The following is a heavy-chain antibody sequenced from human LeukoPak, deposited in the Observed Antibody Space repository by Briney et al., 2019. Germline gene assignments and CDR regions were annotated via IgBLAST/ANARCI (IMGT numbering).Heavy chain of an antibody. V-gene: IGHV3-30-3*01. CDR3: ARDGSGAVADYQYYYGMDV. D-gene: IGHD6-19*01. J-gene: IGHJ6*02. CDR2: MSFDGSHK. Sequence: GGSLRLSCAASGFTFSSYAMHWVRQAPGKGLEWVAVMSFDGSHKYYADSVKRRFTISRDNSKNTVYVQMNSLRDEDTAVYYCARDGSGAVADYQYYYGMDVWGQGTTVTVSS. CDR1: GFTFSSYA.